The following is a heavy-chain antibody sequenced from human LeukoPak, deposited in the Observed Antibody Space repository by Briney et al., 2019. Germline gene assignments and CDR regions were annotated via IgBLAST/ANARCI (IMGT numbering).Heavy chain of an antibody. J-gene: IGHJ6*03. D-gene: IGHD2-2*01. CDR3: ARGVSDIVVVPAAIYYYYMDV. Sequence: PGGSLRLSCAASGFTFSSYEMNWVRQAPGKGLEWVSSISSSSSYIYYADSVKGRFTISRDNAKNSLYLQMNSLRAEDTAVYYCARGVSDIVVVPAAIYYYYMDVWGKGTTVTVSS. CDR1: GFTFSSYE. V-gene: IGHV3-21*01. CDR2: ISSSSSYI.